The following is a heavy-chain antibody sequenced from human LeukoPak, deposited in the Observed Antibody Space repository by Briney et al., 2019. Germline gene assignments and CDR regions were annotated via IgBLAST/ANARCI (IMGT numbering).Heavy chain of an antibody. CDR2: INQNGGVK. CDR3: ARDPGYGSGI. D-gene: IGHD3-10*01. J-gene: IGHJ4*02. V-gene: IGHV3-7*03. CDR1: GFNFGDYW. Sequence: PGGSLRLSCVASGFNFGDYWMRWVRQAPGKGLEWVATINQNGGVKYYVDSVKGRFTISRDNSKNTLYLQMNSLRAEDTAVYYCARDPGYGSGIWGQGTLVTVSS.